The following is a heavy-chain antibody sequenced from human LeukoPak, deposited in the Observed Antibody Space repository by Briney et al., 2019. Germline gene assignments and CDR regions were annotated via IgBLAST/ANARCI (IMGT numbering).Heavy chain of an antibody. D-gene: IGHD6-25*01. Sequence: GGSPRLSCAASGFTFSDFWMHWVRQVPGKGPEWLSRTSKDGSHTVYADSAQGRFTASRDNTKNTVYLEVTNLRPKDTAVYYCARGGYSGSYYRFSWGQGTPVTVAS. CDR3: ARGGYSGSYYRFS. CDR2: TSKDGSHT. J-gene: IGHJ4*02. V-gene: IGHV3-74*01. CDR1: GFTFSDFW.